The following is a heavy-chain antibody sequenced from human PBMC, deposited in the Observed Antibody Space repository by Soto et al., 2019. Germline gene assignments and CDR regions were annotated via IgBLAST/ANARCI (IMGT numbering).Heavy chain of an antibody. CDR2: IWYDGTNK. D-gene: IGHD2-2*01. Sequence: GGSLRLSCAASGFMFSSYGMHWVRQAPGKGLEWVAVIWYDGTNKYYADSVKGRFTISRDNSKNTLYLQMNNLRAEDTAVYYCARDGFVVTPAASAYLHSWGQGTLVTASS. CDR1: GFMFSSYG. J-gene: IGHJ4*02. V-gene: IGHV3-33*01. CDR3: ARDGFVVTPAASAYLHS.